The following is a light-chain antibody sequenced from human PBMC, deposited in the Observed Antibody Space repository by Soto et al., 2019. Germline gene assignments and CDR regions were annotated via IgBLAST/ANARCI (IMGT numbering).Light chain of an antibody. Sequence: QSVLTQPTSVSAAPGQKVTISCSGCSSNIGNNYVSWYQQRPGTAPKLLSYDNEKRPSGIPDRFSGSKSGTSATLGVTGLETGDEADYYCATWESSLSAGVFGGGTKLTVL. CDR3: ATWESSLSAGV. J-gene: IGLJ2*01. CDR2: DNE. V-gene: IGLV1-51*01. CDR1: SSNIGNNY.